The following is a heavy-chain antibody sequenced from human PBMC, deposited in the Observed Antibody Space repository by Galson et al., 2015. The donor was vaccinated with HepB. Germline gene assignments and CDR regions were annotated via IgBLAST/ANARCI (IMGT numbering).Heavy chain of an antibody. V-gene: IGHV4-4*02. CDR3: ARFIRFLEWSGRRDFYYGMDV. CDR1: GGSISTSSW. Sequence: ETLSLTCAVSGGSISTSSWWTWVRQSPGEGLEWIGEIFHSGTTNYNPSLKSRGHISVDKSKNQFSLKLRSVTAADTAVYYCARFIRFLEWSGRRDFYYGMDVWGQGTVVTVSS. D-gene: IGHD3-3*01. CDR2: IFHSGTT. J-gene: IGHJ6*02.